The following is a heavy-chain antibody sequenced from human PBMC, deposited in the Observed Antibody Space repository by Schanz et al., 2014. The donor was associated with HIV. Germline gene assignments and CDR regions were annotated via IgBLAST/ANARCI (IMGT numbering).Heavy chain of an antibody. CDR2: ITWNSETR. CDR3: ARSSGWRVFDY. J-gene: IGHJ4*02. Sequence: EVQLVESGGGLVQPGRSLRLSCAASGFIFDDYAMHWVRQAPGKGLEWVSGITWNSETRGYADSVKGRFSISRDNAKNSLYLQMKSLRAEDTAVYYCARSSGWRVFDYWGQGTLVTVSS. CDR1: GFIFDDYA. D-gene: IGHD6-19*01. V-gene: IGHV3-9*01.